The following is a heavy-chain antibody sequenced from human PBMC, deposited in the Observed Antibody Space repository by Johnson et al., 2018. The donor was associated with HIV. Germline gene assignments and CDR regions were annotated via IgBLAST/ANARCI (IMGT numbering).Heavy chain of an antibody. V-gene: IGHV3-11*04. D-gene: IGHD1-26*01. CDR1: GFTFSAYY. J-gene: IGHJ3*02. CDR3: AREVGNAGAVDI. CDR2: ISSSGSTI. Sequence: QVQLVESGGGLVQPGGSLRLSCAASGFTFSAYYLSWIRQAPGTGLERVSYISSSGSTIYYADSVKGRFTISRDNSKNTLYLQMNSLRAEDTAVYYCAREVGNAGAVDIWGQGTMVTVSS.